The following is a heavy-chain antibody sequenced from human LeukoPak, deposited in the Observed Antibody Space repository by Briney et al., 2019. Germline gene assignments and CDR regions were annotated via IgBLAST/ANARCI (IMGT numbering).Heavy chain of an antibody. CDR3: ARGPYDFWSGFSEYHFDY. Sequence: GESLRLSCAASGFTFSRYWIHWVRQAPRKGLEWVSHINPDGSTTTYADSVKGRFTISRDNAENTVYLQMNSLRAEDTAVYYCARGPYDFWSGFSEYHFDYWGQGTLVTVSS. CDR2: INPDGSTT. V-gene: IGHV3-74*01. CDR1: GFTFSRYW. J-gene: IGHJ4*02. D-gene: IGHD3-3*01.